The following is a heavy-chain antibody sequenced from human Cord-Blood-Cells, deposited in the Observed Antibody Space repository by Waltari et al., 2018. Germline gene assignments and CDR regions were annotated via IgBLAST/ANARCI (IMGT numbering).Heavy chain of an antibody. CDR3: ARDSGAGDAFDI. Sequence: QVQLVESGGGVVQPGRSLRLSCAASGFTFSSYGMHRVRQATGKGREWVAVIWYDGSNKYYADSVKGRFTISRDNSKNTLYLQMNSLRAEDTAVYYCARDSGAGDAFDIWGQGTMVTVSS. V-gene: IGHV3-33*01. J-gene: IGHJ3*02. CDR1: GFTFSSYG. D-gene: IGHD3-10*01. CDR2: IWYDGSNK.